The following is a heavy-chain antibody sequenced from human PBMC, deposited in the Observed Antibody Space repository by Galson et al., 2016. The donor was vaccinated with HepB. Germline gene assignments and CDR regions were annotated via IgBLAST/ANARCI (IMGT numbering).Heavy chain of an antibody. Sequence: SLRLSCAASGFTFNRNYMHWVRQAPGMGLEWLAVISNDESNKDYSDSVKGRFTISRDNSKNTLYLQMNSLRPEDTAVYYCATPSFHFWSGYYSDQNLDYWGQGTQVTVSS. CDR3: ATPSFHFWSGYYSDQNLDY. CDR1: GFTFNRNY. D-gene: IGHD3-3*02. V-gene: IGHV3-30*04. J-gene: IGHJ4*02. CDR2: ISNDESNK.